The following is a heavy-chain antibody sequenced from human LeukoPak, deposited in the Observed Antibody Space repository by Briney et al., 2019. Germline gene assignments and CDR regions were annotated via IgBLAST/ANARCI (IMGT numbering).Heavy chain of an antibody. CDR3: ARVGYCSTTSCSPTRWFDP. J-gene: IGHJ5*02. CDR1: GYTFTDYY. Sequence: ASVKVSCKASGYTFTDYYMHWVRQAPGQGLEWMGWINSNSGGTSYAQKFQGRVTITRDTSISTAYMELRRLRSDDTAVYYCARVGYCSTTSCSPTRWFDPWGQGTLVTVSS. CDR2: INSNSGGT. V-gene: IGHV1-2*02. D-gene: IGHD2-2*01.